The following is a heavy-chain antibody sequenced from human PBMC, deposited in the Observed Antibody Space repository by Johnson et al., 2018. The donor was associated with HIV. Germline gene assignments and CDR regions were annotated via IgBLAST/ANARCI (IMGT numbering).Heavy chain of an antibody. Sequence: VQLVESGGGLVQPGGSLRLSCAASGFTVSSNYMSWVRQAPGKGLEWVSVIYSGGSTYYADSVKGRFTISRDNSKNTLYLQMNSLRAEDTAVYYCAKDHPVVAERTGAFDIWGQGTMVTVSS. V-gene: IGHV3-66*02. CDR2: IYSGGST. CDR1: GFTVSSNY. D-gene: IGHD2-15*01. J-gene: IGHJ3*02. CDR3: AKDHPVVAERTGAFDI.